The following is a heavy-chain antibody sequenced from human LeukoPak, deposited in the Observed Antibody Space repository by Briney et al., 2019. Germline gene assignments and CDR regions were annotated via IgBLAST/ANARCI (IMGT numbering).Heavy chain of an antibody. CDR3: ARHKRYSYGPDQKKLYYYSYMDV. Sequence: GESLKISCKGSGYSFTSYWIGWVRQMPGKGREWMGIIYPGDSDTRYSPSFQGQVTISADKSISTAYLQWSSLKASDTAMYYCARHKRYSYGPDQKKLYYYSYMDVWGKGTTVTVSS. V-gene: IGHV5-51*01. D-gene: IGHD5-18*01. CDR2: IYPGDSDT. CDR1: GYSFTSYW. J-gene: IGHJ6*03.